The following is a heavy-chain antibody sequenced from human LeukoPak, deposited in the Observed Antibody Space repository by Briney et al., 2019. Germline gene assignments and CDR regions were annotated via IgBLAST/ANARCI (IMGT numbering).Heavy chain of an antibody. V-gene: IGHV1-2*02. Sequence: ASVKVSCKASGCTFTGYYMHWVRQAPGQGLEWMGWINPNSGGTNYAQKFQGRVTMTRDTSISTAYMELSRLRSDDTAVYYCARKIRVTGCFDYWGQGTLVTVSS. D-gene: IGHD2-21*02. CDR2: INPNSGGT. CDR1: GCTFTGYY. CDR3: ARKIRVTGCFDY. J-gene: IGHJ4*02.